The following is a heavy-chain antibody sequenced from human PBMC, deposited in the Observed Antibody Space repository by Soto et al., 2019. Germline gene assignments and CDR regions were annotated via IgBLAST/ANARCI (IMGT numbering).Heavy chain of an antibody. Sequence: EVQLVESGGGLEQPGRSLRLSCVASGFRFDDYAMHWVRQAPGKGLEWVSAISWNSGKIGYADSVKGRFTISRDNAKNSLYLQMNRLRDEDTALYYCAKARAASSDHYFDHWGQGTLVTVSS. V-gene: IGHV3-9*01. CDR3: AKARAASSDHYFDH. CDR2: ISWNSGKI. D-gene: IGHD6-19*01. J-gene: IGHJ4*02. CDR1: GFRFDDYA.